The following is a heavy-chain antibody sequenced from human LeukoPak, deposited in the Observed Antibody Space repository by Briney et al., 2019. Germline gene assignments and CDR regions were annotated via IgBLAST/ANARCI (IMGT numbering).Heavy chain of an antibody. CDR3: AKDRGGNFDSNPRRFYYYMDV. D-gene: IGHD3-9*01. J-gene: IGHJ6*03. CDR1: NFMFSNYD. Sequence: GGSLRLSCAASNFMFSNYDMNWARQAPGKGLEWVAFIRYDGSYKNSAESVQGRFTISKDNSRNTLYLQMSRLRAEDTAVYYCAKDRGGNFDSNPRRFYYYMDVWGKGTTVTVSS. CDR2: IRYDGSYK. V-gene: IGHV3-30*02.